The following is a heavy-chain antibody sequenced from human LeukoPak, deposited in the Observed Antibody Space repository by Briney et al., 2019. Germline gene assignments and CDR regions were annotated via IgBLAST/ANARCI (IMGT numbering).Heavy chain of an antibody. D-gene: IGHD3/OR15-3a*01. CDR1: GGSISSYY. J-gene: IGHJ4*02. Sequence: SETLSLTCTVSGGSISSYYWSWIRQPPGEGLEWIGYIYYSGSTNYNPSLKSRVTISVDTSKNQFSLKVSSVTAADTAVYYCARRTGYYDGFDYWGQGTLVTVSS. V-gene: IGHV4-59*01. CDR3: ARRTGYYDGFDY. CDR2: IYYSGST.